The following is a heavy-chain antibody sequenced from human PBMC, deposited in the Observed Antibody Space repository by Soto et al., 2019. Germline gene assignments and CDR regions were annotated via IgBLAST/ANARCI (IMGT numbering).Heavy chain of an antibody. Sequence: SETLSLTCTVTGGSMTSGDQYWTWIRHRPGEGLEWFGYINHRGSLYYNPSLKSRVSMSVDTSKNQFSLNLSSVTAADTAVYYCARFRPFCQLLYRPCWFDPWGQGTLVTVSS. CDR3: ARFRPFCQLLYRPCWFDP. CDR1: GGSMTSGDQY. J-gene: IGHJ5*02. V-gene: IGHV4-31*03. D-gene: IGHD2-2*02. CDR2: INHRGSL.